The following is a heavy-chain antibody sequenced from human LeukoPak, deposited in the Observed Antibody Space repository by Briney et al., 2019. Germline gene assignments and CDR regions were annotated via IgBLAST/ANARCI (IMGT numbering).Heavy chain of an antibody. CDR2: IYTNGNA. CDR3: VVRDY. Sequence: PGGSLRLSCVASGFTVSSNYMSWVRQAPGNGQEWVSVIYTNGNAYYEDSVQGRFTISRDSSKNTLYLQTNSLRPEDTAVYYCVVRDYWGQGTLVTVSA. D-gene: IGHD2-15*01. V-gene: IGHV3-53*01. CDR1: GFTVSSNY. J-gene: IGHJ4*02.